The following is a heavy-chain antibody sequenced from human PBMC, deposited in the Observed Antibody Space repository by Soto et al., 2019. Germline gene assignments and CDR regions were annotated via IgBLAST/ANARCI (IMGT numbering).Heavy chain of an antibody. V-gene: IGHV4-34*01. J-gene: IGHJ4*02. CDR1: GGSFSGYY. CDR3: ARGYCSGGSCYFGSFDY. D-gene: IGHD2-15*01. CDR2: INHSGST. Sequence: SETLSLTCAVYGGSFSGYYWSWIRQPPGKGLEWIGEINHSGSTNYNPSLKSRVTISVDTSKNQFSLKLSSVTAADTAVYYCARGYCSGGSCYFGSFDYWGQGTLVTVSS.